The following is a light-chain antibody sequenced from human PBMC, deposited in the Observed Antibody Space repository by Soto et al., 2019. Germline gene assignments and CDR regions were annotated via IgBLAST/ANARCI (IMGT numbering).Light chain of an antibody. J-gene: IGLJ2*01. Sequence: QPVLTQPPSASGTPGQRVTISCSGSSPNIGSNYVYWYQHLPGAAPNLLIYRNSQRPSGVPDRFSGSKSGTSASLAISGLRSEDEADYYCAAWDDSLSGVVFGGGTKLTVL. V-gene: IGLV1-47*01. CDR2: RNS. CDR1: SPNIGSNY. CDR3: AAWDDSLSGVV.